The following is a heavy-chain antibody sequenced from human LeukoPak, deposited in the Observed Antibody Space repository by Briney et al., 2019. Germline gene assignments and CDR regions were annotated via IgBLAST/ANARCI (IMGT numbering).Heavy chain of an antibody. CDR1: GGSISSYY. CDR3: ARGAMVRLDY. CDR2: IYYSGST. Sequence: SETLSLTCTVSGGSISSYYLSWIRQPPGKGLEWIGYIYYSGSTNYNPSLKSRVTISVDTSKNQFSLRLTSVTAADTAVYYCARGAMVRLDYWGQGTLVTVSS. J-gene: IGHJ4*02. V-gene: IGHV4-59*08. D-gene: IGHD3-10*01.